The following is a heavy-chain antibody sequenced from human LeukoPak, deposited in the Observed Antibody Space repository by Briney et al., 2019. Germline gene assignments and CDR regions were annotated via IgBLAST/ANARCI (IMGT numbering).Heavy chain of an antibody. CDR2: IIPIFGTA. CDR3: ARVVDVEYSGSYYLDY. V-gene: IGHV1-69*13. Sequence: SVKVSCKASGDTFSSYAISWVRQAPGQGLEWMGGIIPIFGTANYAQKFQGRVTITADESTSTAYMELSSLRSEDTAVYYCARVVDVEYSGSYYLDYWGQGTLVTVSS. J-gene: IGHJ4*02. D-gene: IGHD1-26*01. CDR1: GDTFSSYA.